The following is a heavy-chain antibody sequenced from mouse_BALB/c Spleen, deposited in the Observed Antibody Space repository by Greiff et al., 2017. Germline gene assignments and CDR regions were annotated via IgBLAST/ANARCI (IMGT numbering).Heavy chain of an antibody. V-gene: IGHV1S81*02. CDR2: INPSNGGT. J-gene: IGHJ3*01. Sequence: QVQLQQSGAELVKPGASVKLSCKASGYTFTSYYMYWVKQRPGQGLEWIGEINPSNGGTNFNEKFKGKATFTADTSSNTAYMQLSSLTSEDSAVYYCARSGKEFAYWGQGTLVTVSA. CDR1: GYTFTSYY. D-gene: IGHD1-3*01. CDR3: ARSGKEFAY.